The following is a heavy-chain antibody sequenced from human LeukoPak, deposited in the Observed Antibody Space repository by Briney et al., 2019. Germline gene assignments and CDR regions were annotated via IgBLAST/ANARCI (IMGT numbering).Heavy chain of an antibody. CDR2: INPNSGGT. V-gene: IGHV1-2*02. Sequence: VSVKVSCKASGYTFTGYYMHWVRQAPGQGLEWMGWINPNSGGTKYAQKFQGRVTMTRDTSISTAYMELSRLTSDDTAVYYCASGGERYSSGWYGDYWGQGTLVTVSS. CDR1: GYTFTGYY. CDR3: ASGGERYSSGWYGDY. D-gene: IGHD6-19*01. J-gene: IGHJ4*02.